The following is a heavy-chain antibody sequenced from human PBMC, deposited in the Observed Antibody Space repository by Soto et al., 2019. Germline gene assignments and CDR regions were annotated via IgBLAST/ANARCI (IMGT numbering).Heavy chain of an antibody. CDR3: ARDSTAWFGLEDYYGMDV. CDR2: INAGNGNT. J-gene: IGHJ6*02. CDR1: GYTFTSYA. Sequence: ASVKVSCKASGYTFTSYAMHWVRQAPGQRLEWMGWINAGNGNTKYSQKCQGRVTITRDTSASTAYMELSSLRSEDTAVYYCARDSTAWFGLEDYYGMDVWGQGTTVTVSS. V-gene: IGHV1-3*01. D-gene: IGHD3-10*01.